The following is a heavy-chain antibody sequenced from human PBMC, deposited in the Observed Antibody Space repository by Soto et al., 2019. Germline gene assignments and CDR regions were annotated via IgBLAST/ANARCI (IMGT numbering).Heavy chain of an antibody. CDR1: GYTFTGYY. CDR3: ARAQGYCIGGSCYRPPYYYYYYMDV. D-gene: IGHD2-15*01. Sequence: ASVKVSCKASGYTFTGYYMHWVRQAPGQGLEWMGWINPNSGGTNYAQKFKGWVTMTRDTSISTAYMELSRLRSDDTAVYYCARAQGYCIGGSCYRPPYYYYYYMDVWGKGTTVTVSS. V-gene: IGHV1-2*04. CDR2: INPNSGGT. J-gene: IGHJ6*03.